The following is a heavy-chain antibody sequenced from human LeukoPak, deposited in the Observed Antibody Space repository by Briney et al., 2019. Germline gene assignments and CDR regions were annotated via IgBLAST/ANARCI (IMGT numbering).Heavy chain of an antibody. J-gene: IGHJ4*02. D-gene: IGHD2-2*02. CDR2: IYHSGST. CDR3: ARESTNSNTIDY. V-gene: IGHV4-38-2*02. Sequence: SETLSLTCTVSGYSISSGYYWGWVRQPPGKGLEWIGSIYHSGSTYYNPSLKSRVTISVDTSKNQFSLKLRSVTAADTAVYYCARESTNSNTIDYWGQGTLVTVSS. CDR1: GYSISSGYY.